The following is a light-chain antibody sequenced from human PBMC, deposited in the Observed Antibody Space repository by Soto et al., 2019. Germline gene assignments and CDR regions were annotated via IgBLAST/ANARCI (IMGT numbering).Light chain of an antibody. J-gene: IGLJ2*01. CDR1: RSDVGGYNY. CDR2: EVS. Sequence: QSALTQPPSASGSPGQSVTISCTGTRSDVGGYNYVSRYQQHPDKAPKFMIYEVSKRPSGVPDRFSGSKSGNTASLTVSGLQAEDEPDYYCSSYAGSNNLVFGGGTKLTVL. V-gene: IGLV2-8*01. CDR3: SSYAGSNNLV.